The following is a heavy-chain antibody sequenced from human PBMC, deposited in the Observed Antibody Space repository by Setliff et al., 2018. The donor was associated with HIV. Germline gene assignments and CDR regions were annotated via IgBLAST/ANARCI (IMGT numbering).Heavy chain of an antibody. CDR2: ISSSSSYI. CDR1: GLTFSSYT. J-gene: IGHJ6*03. CDR3: ARDRAESYYYYYYYMDV. Sequence: GSLRLSCAASGLTFSSYTMNWVRQAPGKGLEWVSSISSSSSYIYYADSVKGRFTISRDNAKNSLYLQMNSLRAEDTAVYYCARDRAESYYYYYYYMDVWGKGTTVTVSS. V-gene: IGHV3-21*01. D-gene: IGHD3-10*01.